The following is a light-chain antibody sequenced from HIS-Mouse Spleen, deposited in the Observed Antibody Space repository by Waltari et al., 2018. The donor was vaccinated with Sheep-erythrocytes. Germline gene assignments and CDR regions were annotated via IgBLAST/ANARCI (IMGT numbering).Light chain of an antibody. J-gene: IGLJ2*01. Sequence: QSALTQPASVSGSPGQSITISCTGTSSYVGSYNLVSWYQQHPGKAPKLMIYEGSKRPSGVSNRFSGFKSGNTASLTISGLQAEDEADYYCCSYAGSSTLVFGGGTKLTVL. V-gene: IGLV2-23*01. CDR2: EGS. CDR3: CSYAGSSTLV. CDR1: SSYVGSYNL.